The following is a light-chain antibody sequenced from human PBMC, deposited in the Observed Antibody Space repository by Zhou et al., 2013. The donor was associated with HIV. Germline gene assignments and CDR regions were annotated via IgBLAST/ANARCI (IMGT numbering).Light chain of an antibody. CDR3: QQYTNWPRT. CDR2: DAS. J-gene: IGKJ1*01. Sequence: EIVLTQSPATLSLSPGERATLSCRASQSVSSYLAWYQQKPGQAPRLLIYDASNRATGIPARFSGSGSGTEFTLTISSMQPEDFAVYYCQQYTNWPRTFGQGTKVEIK. V-gene: IGKV3-11*01. CDR1: QSVSSY.